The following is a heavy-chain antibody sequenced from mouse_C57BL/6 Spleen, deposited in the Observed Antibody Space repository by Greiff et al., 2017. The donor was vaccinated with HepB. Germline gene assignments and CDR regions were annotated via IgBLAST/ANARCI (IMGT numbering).Heavy chain of an antibody. CDR2: IYPGDGDT. Sequence: QVQLQQSGPELVKPGASVKISCKASGYAFSSSWMNWVKQRPGKGLEWIGRIYPGDGDTNYNGKFKGKATLTADKSSSTAYMQLSSLTSEDSAVYFCARYANYYGSSYHWYLDVWGTGTTVTVSS. CDR1: GYAFSSSW. J-gene: IGHJ1*03. CDR3: ARYANYYGSSYHWYLDV. D-gene: IGHD1-1*01. V-gene: IGHV1-82*01.